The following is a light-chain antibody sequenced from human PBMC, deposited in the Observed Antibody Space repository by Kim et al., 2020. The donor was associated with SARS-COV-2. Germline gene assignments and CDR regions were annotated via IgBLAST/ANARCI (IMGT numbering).Light chain of an antibody. CDR3: NSRDSSGNHVV. CDR1: SLRSYY. V-gene: IGLV3-19*01. CDR2: GKI. Sequence: LGPTVRITCQGDSLRSYYASWYQQKPGQAPVLVIYGKINRPSGIPNRFSGSSSGNTASLTITGAKAEDEADYYCNSRDSSGNHVVFGGGTQLTVL. J-gene: IGLJ2*01.